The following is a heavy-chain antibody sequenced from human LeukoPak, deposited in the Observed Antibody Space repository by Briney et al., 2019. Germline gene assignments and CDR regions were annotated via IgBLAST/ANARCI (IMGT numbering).Heavy chain of an antibody. CDR1: GGSISSSSYY. D-gene: IGHD6-13*01. CDR2: IYYSGST. Sequence: PSETLSLTCTVSGGSISSSSYYWGWIRQPPGKGLEWIGSIYYSGSTYYNPSLKSRVTISVDTSKNQFSLKLSSVTAADTAVYYCARGIAAAGTPCIDYWGQGTLVTVSS. V-gene: IGHV4-39*07. J-gene: IGHJ4*02. CDR3: ARGIAAAGTPCIDY.